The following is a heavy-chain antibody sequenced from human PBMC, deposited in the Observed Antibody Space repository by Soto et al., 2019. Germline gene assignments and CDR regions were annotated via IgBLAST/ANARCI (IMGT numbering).Heavy chain of an antibody. V-gene: IGHV4-59*01. CDR1: GGSISSYY. CDR2: IYYSGST. CDR3: ARGSKGNEVVYALGGYYYYYMDV. J-gene: IGHJ6*03. D-gene: IGHD2-8*02. Sequence: SETLSLTCTVSGGSISSYYWSWIRQPPGKGLEWIGYIYYSGSTNYNPSLKSRVTISVDTSKNQFSLKLSSVTAADTAVYYCARGSKGNEVVYALGGYYYYYMDVWGKGTTVTVSS.